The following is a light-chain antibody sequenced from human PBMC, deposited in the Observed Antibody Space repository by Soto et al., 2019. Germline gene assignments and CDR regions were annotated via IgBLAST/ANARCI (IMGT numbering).Light chain of an antibody. Sequence: QSVLTQPPSASGTPGQRVTISCSGSSSNIGSNTVNWYQQLPGTAPKLLIYSNNQRPSGVPDRFSGSKSGTSASLAISWLQSEDEADYYCAAWDDSLNGPVFGTGTKVTVL. CDR3: AAWDDSLNGPV. V-gene: IGLV1-44*01. CDR2: SNN. CDR1: SSNIGSNT. J-gene: IGLJ1*01.